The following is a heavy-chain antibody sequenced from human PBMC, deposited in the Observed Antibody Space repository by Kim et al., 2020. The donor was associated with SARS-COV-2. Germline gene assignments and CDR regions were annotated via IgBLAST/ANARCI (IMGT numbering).Heavy chain of an antibody. J-gene: IGHJ6*03. Sequence: ADSVKGRFTISRENSKNTLYLQMNSLRAEDTAVYYCVKIQGPRYYYMDVWGKGTTVTVSS. CDR3: VKIQGPRYYYMDV. V-gene: IGHV3-23*01.